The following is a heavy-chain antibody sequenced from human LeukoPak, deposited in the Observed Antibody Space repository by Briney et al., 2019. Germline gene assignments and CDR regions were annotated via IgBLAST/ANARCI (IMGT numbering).Heavy chain of an antibody. CDR3: ARARGFSSGYYYYLDY. V-gene: IGHV4-34*01. J-gene: IGHJ4*02. Sequence: SETLSLTCAVYGGSFSGYYWSWIRQPPGKGLEWIGEINHSGSTNYNPSLKSRVTISVDTSKNQFSLKLSSVTAADTAVYYCARARGFSSGYYYYLDYWVRGTLVTVSS. CDR2: INHSGST. D-gene: IGHD3-22*01. CDR1: GGSFSGYY.